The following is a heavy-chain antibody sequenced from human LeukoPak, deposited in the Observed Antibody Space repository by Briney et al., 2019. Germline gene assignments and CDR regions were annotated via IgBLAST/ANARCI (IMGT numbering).Heavy chain of an antibody. J-gene: IGHJ5*02. CDR2: INGSA. Sequence: GGSLRLSCAASGFTFSSYAMSWVRQAPGKGLEWVSVINGSAYYADSVKGRFTISRDNSKNTLYLQMNSLRAEDTAVYYCAKAQGAAGSNWFDPWGQGTLVTVSS. V-gene: IGHV3-23*01. D-gene: IGHD6-13*01. CDR1: GFTFSSYA. CDR3: AKAQGAAGSNWFDP.